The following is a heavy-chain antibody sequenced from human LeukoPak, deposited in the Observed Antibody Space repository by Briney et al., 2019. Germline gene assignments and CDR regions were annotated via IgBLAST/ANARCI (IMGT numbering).Heavy chain of an antibody. J-gene: IGHJ6*03. V-gene: IGHV3-30*02. CDR1: GFTFSSYG. CDR2: IWYGGSNK. CDR3: AKDSCHDCRVYYYYYMDV. Sequence: GGSLRLSCAASGFTFSSYGMHWVRQAPGKGLEWVAVIWYGGSNKYYADSVKGRFTISRDNSKNTLYLQMNSLRAEDTAVYYCAKDSCHDCRVYYYYYMDVWGKGTTVTVSS. D-gene: IGHD2-21*02.